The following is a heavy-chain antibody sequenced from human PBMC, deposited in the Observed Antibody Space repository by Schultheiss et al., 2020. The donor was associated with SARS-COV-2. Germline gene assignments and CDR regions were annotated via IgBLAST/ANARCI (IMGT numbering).Heavy chain of an antibody. J-gene: IGHJ6*02. CDR1: GGSISSYY. CDR3: ARGRGYSYGYWDYYYGMDV. D-gene: IGHD5-18*01. Sequence: SETLSLTCTVSGGSISSYYWSWIRQPPGKGLEWIGYIYYSGSTYYNPSLKSRVTISVDTSKNQFSLKLSSVTAADTAVYYCARGRGYSYGYWDYYYGMDVWGQGTTVTVSS. CDR2: IYYSGST. V-gene: IGHV4-59*01.